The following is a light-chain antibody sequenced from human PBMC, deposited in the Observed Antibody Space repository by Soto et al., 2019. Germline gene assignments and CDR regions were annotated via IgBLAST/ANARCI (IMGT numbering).Light chain of an antibody. V-gene: IGKV3-20*01. J-gene: IGKJ2*01. CDR1: QSLSSTY. Sequence: EIVLTQSPGTLSLSPGERATLSCRASQSLSSTYLAWYQQKPGQAPRLLSYGVSNRATGIPDRFSGSGSGNDFTLTISRLEPEDFAVYYCQQYGRSLYTFGQGTKLEI. CDR2: GVS. CDR3: QQYGRSLYT.